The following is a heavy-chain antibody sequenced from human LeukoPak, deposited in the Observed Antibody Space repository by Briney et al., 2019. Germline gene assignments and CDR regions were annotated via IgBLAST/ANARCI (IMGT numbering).Heavy chain of an antibody. CDR3: ARVGGWEREFDY. CDR2: IYYSGST. D-gene: IGHD6-19*01. J-gene: IGHJ4*02. Sequence: SETLSLTCTVSGGSISSYYWSWIRQPPGKGLEWIGFIYYSGSTNYNPSLKSRVTISVDTSKNQFSLKLSSVTAADTAVYYCARVGGWEREFDYWGQGTLVTVSS. V-gene: IGHV4-59*01. CDR1: GGSISSYY.